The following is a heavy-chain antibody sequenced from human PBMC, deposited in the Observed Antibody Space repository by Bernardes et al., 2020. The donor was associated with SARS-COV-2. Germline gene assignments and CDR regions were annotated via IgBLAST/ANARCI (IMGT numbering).Heavy chain of an antibody. D-gene: IGHD3-3*01. V-gene: IGHV4-59*01. CDR3: ARALRFTIFGVVNWFDP. CDR2: IYYSGST. Sequence: AESLSLTCTVSGGSISSYYWSWLRQPPGKGLEWIGYIYYSGSTNYNPSLKSRVTISVDTSKNQFSLKLSSVTAADTAVYYCARALRFTIFGVVNWFDPWGQGTLVTVSS. J-gene: IGHJ5*02. CDR1: GGSISSYY.